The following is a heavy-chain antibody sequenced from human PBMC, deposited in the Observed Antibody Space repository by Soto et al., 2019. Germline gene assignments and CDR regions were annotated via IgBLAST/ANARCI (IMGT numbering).Heavy chain of an antibody. D-gene: IGHD2-15*01. J-gene: IGHJ3*02. CDR3: VREPRYCSGGSCSIMGDAFDI. Sequence: EVQLVESGGGLVQPGGSLRLSCVASGFSVTDIYMNWVRQAPGKGLEWVSVIYNEFTDYADSVRGRFFISTYSSKNALYLQMNSLRAEDSAVYYCVREPRYCSGGSCSIMGDAFDIWGQGTKVTVSS. CDR1: GFSVTDIY. CDR2: IYNEFT. V-gene: IGHV3-66*01.